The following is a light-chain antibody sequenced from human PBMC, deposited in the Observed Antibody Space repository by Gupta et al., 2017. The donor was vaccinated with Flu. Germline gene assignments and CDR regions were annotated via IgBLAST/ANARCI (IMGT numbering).Light chain of an antibody. J-gene: IGLJ1*01. Sequence: VLTPPPSLSGAPGPRVTISRTGSSSNIGAGYDVHWYPQLPGTAPKPLIYGNVNRPSGVPDRFAGSKSGTSDSRALTGLEAEDEADDDCQCFASSLRGYVFGTGTKVTVL. CDR3: QCFASSLRGYV. CDR2: GNV. V-gene: IGLV1-40*01. CDR1: SSNIGAGYD.